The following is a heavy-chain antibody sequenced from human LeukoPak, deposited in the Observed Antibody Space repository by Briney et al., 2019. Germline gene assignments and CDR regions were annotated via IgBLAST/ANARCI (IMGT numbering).Heavy chain of an antibody. Sequence: GGSLRLSCAASGFTFSSYWMHWVRLAPGKGLVWVSRVNSVASSTTYADSVKGRFTIYRDNAKNTLFLQMNSLRAEDTAVYSCARELVVRAGDYFDNWGQGTLVTVSS. CDR2: VNSVASST. CDR1: GFTFSSYW. D-gene: IGHD2-2*01. V-gene: IGHV3-74*01. CDR3: ARELVVRAGDYFDN. J-gene: IGHJ4*02.